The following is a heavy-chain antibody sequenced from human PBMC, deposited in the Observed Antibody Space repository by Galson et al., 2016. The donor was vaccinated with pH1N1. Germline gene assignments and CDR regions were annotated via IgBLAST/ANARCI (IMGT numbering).Heavy chain of an antibody. Sequence: SGAEVKKPGESLKISCKGSGYRFSNYWIGWVRQMPGKGLECMGLIYPADSDTRYSPSIQGQVTLSADKSMTTAYLQWSSLKASDTAMYYCSRQGGYNSGRGDFGGFDIGGQGMRVIVCS. V-gene: IGHV5-51*01. CDR1: GYRFSNYW. D-gene: IGHD6-19*01. CDR3: SRQGGYNSGRGDFGGFDI. J-gene: IGHJ3*02. CDR2: IYPADSDT.